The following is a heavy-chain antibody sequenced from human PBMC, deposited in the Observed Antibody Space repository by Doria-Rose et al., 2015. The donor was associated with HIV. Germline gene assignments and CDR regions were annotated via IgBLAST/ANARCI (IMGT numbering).Heavy chain of an antibody. D-gene: IGHD6-13*01. CDR1: GVSLSSPGLG. V-gene: IGHV2-26*01. J-gene: IGHJ4*02. CDR3: ARIKSSRWYHKYYFDF. Sequence: SGPVLVKPTETLTLTCTVSGVSLSSPGLGVSWIRQPPGKDLEWLANIFSDDKRSYKTSLKSRLTTSRGTSKSQVVLTMTDMDPVDTATYYCARIKSSRWYHKYYFDFWGQGTLVIVSA. CDR2: IFSDDKR.